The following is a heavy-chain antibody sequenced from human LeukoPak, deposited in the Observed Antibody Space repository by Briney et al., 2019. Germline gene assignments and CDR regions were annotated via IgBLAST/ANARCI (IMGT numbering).Heavy chain of an antibody. CDR2: ISLAGQT. V-gene: IGHV4-4*02. J-gene: IGHJ4*02. D-gene: IGHD1-26*01. CDR3: SRESGPFCPFGN. CDR1: GGSISGTNW. Sequence: SGTLSLTCGVSGGSISGTNWWSWVRQPPGQGLEWIGEISLAGQTNYNPSLNGRVTMSLDKSSNQLSLHLTSVTAADTATYFCSRESGPFCPFGNWGQGTLVTVSS.